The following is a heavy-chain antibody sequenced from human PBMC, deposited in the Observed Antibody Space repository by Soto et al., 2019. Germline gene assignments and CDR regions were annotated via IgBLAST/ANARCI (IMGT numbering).Heavy chain of an antibody. J-gene: IGHJ4*02. D-gene: IGHD1-26*01. CDR1: GFIFSTYG. Sequence: PGGSLRLSCAASGFIFSTYGMHCVRQAPGKGLEWVAAISHDGNYIFYAESVKGRFTISRDNSKNTVYLQMSSLRPEDTAVYYCAKGRGSYGGAYDYWGQGTPVTVSS. CDR2: ISHDGNYI. CDR3: AKGRGSYGGAYDY. V-gene: IGHV3-30*18.